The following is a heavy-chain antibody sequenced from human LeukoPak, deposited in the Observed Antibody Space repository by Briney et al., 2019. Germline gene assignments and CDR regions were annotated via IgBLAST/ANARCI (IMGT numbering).Heavy chain of an antibody. D-gene: IGHD3-22*01. J-gene: IGHJ4*02. CDR1: GFTFSSFG. CDR3: AREFPPVVKYRFDY. V-gene: IGHV3-33*01. Sequence: PGGSLRLSCAASGFTFSSFGMHWVRQAPGKGLEWVAVIWYDGSNRYYADSVKGRFTISRDNSKSTLYLQMSSLSAEDTAVYYCAREFPPVVKYRFDYWGQGTLVTVPS. CDR2: IWYDGSNR.